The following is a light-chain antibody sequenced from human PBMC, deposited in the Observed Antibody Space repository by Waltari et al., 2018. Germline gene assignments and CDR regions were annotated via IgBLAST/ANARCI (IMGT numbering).Light chain of an antibody. V-gene: IGLV2-14*03. CDR3: ASYGSTNTRV. J-gene: IGLJ3*02. CDR2: DVS. Sequence: QSALTQAASVSGSPGQPITIPCTGTSSDVGGYNYVSWYQQHPGKAPNLPIYDVSNRPYGVSNRFSGSKSGNTGSLSISGLQAEDEAEYYCASYGSTNTRVFGGGTKLTVL. CDR1: SSDVGGYNY.